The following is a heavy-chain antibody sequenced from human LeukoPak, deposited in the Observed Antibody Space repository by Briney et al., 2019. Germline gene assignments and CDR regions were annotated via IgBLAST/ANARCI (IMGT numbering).Heavy chain of an antibody. J-gene: IGHJ4*02. CDR2: ISRNSRYI. CDR3: ARVAEAAGFDS. D-gene: IGHD6-13*01. V-gene: IGHV3-21*06. CDR1: GFSFSTYS. Sequence: GGSLRLSCAASGFSFSTYSMNWVRQAPGKGLEWVSSISRNSRYIYYADSMRGRFTISRDNAKNSLYLQMNSLKPEDTAVYYCARVAEAAGFDSWGQGTLVTVSS.